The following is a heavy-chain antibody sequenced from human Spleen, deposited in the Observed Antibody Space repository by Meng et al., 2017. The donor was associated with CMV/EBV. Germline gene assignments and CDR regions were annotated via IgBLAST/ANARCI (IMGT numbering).Heavy chain of an antibody. CDR1: GFTFSSYW. Sequence: GESLKISCAASGFTFSSYWMSWVRQAPGKGLEWVANIKQDGSEKYYVDSVKGRFTISRDNAKNSLYLQMNSLRAEDTAVYYCARYSGYSSSWYQDYWGQGTLVTVSS. CDR2: IKQDGSEK. D-gene: IGHD6-13*01. CDR3: ARYSGYSSSWYQDY. J-gene: IGHJ4*02. V-gene: IGHV3-7*01.